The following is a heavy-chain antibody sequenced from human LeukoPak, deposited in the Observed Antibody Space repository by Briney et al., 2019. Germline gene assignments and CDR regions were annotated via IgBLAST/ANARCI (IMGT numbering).Heavy chain of an antibody. CDR3: ARRVPTGTKD. V-gene: IGHV3-48*03. CDR1: GFTFSSYE. CDR2: ISTSGTTI. Sequence: GGSLRLSCAASGFTFSSYEMNWVRQAAGKGLEWVSYISTSGTTIYYADSVKGRFTISRDNAKSSLYLHMNSLRAEDTAFYYCARRVPTGTKDWAQGTLVTVSS. J-gene: IGHJ4*02. D-gene: IGHD1-1*01.